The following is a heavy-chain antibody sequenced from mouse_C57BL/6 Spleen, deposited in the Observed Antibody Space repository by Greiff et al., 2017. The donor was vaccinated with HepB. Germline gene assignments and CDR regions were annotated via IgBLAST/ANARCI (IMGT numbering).Heavy chain of an antibody. V-gene: IGHV14-1*01. CDR3: TTSGSPYYYAMDY. D-gene: IGHD1-1*01. CDR1: GFNIKDYY. J-gene: IGHJ4*01. CDR2: IDPEDGDT. Sequence: EVQLQQSGAELVRPGASVKLSCTASGFNIKDYYMHWVKQRPEQGLEWIGRIDPEDGDTEYAPKFQGKATMTADTSSNTAYLQLSSLTSEDTDVYYCTTSGSPYYYAMDYWGQGTSVTVSS.